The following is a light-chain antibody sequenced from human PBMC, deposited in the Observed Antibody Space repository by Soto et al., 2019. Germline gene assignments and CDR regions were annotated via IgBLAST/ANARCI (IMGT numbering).Light chain of an antibody. Sequence: DIEMTQSPSSLSASLGDRVTITCRASQSISSYLNWYQQKPGQAPKLLIYDASNLETGVPARFSGSGAGTDFTFTISSLQPEDIATYYCQKYGSAPGTFGEGTKVGIK. V-gene: IGKV1-33*01. CDR3: QKYGSAPGT. J-gene: IGKJ4*02. CDR1: QSISSY. CDR2: DAS.